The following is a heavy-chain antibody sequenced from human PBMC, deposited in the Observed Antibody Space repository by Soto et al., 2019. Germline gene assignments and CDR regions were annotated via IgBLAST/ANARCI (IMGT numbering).Heavy chain of an antibody. CDR3: ASFHCSSTSCYPSNTHYYYYYMDV. D-gene: IGHD2-2*01. V-gene: IGHV3-74*01. CDR2: INSDGSST. CDR1: GFTFSSYW. J-gene: IGHJ6*03. Sequence: EVQLVESGGGLVQPGGSLRLSCAASGFTFSSYWMHWVRQAPGKGLVWVSRINSDGSSTSYADSVKGRFTISRDNDKNTLYLQMNSLRAEDTAVYYCASFHCSSTSCYPSNTHYYYYYMDVWGKGTTVTVSS.